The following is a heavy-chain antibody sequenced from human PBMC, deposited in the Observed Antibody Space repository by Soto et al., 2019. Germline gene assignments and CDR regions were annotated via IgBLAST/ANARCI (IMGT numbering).Heavy chain of an antibody. V-gene: IGHV3-13*01. CDR2: IGTAGDT. CDR1: GFTFSSYG. D-gene: IGHD5-18*01. J-gene: IGHJ6*03. Sequence: GGSLRLSCTASGFTFSSYGMHWVRQAPGKGLEWVSAIGTAGDTYYPGSVKGRFTISRENAKNSLYLQMNSLRVGDTAVYYCARAEYSYGPEGYYYYYYMDVWGKGTTVTVSS. CDR3: ARAEYSYGPEGYYYYYYMDV.